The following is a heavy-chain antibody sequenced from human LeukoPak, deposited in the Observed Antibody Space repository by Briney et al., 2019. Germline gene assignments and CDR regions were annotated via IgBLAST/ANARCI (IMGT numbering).Heavy chain of an antibody. Sequence: PGGSLRLSCAASGFTFSSYWMHWVRQAPGKGLVWVSRIDSDGSSASYAGSVKGRFTISRDNAKNTLYLQMNSLRVEDTAVYYCVREGGYDPFENWGQGTLVTVSS. D-gene: IGHD5-12*01. CDR1: GFTFSSYW. V-gene: IGHV3-74*01. CDR2: IDSDGSSA. J-gene: IGHJ4*02. CDR3: VREGGYDPFEN.